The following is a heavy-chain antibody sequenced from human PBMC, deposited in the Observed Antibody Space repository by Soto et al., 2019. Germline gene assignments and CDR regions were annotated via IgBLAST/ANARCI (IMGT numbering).Heavy chain of an antibody. CDR3: ARIPLGLEWLLKYYYYYGMDV. D-gene: IGHD3-3*01. CDR2: INHSGST. Sequence: PSEALSLTCAVYGGSCIGYYWSWIRQPPGKGLEWIGEINHSGSTNYNPSLKSRVTISVDTSKNQFSLKLSSVTAADTAVYYCARIPLGLEWLLKYYYYYGMDVWGQGTTVTVSS. V-gene: IGHV4-34*01. CDR1: GGSCIGYY. J-gene: IGHJ6*02.